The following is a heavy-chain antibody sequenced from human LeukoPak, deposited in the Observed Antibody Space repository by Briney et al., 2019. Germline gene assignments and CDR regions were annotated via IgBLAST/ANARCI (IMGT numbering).Heavy chain of an antibody. CDR3: ARNYAFYCSSTSCYRTEGFDY. CDR2: ISSSGSTI. J-gene: IGHJ4*02. Sequence: GGSLRLSCAASGFTFSDYYMSWIRQAPGKGLEWVSYISSSGSTIYYADSVKGRFTISRGNAKNSLYLQMNSLRAEDTAVYYCARNYAFYCSSTSCYRTEGFDYWGQGTLVTVSS. V-gene: IGHV3-11*04. D-gene: IGHD2-2*02. CDR1: GFTFSDYY.